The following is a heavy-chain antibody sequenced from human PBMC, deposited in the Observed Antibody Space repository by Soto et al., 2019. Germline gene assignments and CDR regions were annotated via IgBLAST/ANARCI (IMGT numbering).Heavy chain of an antibody. V-gene: IGHV3-30*18. CDR3: AKAGEDIVVVVAAGYGMDV. J-gene: IGHJ6*02. D-gene: IGHD2-15*01. CDR1: GFTFSSYG. Sequence: PGGSLRLSCAASGFTFSSYGMHWVRQAPGKGLEWVAVISYDGSNKYYADSVKGRFTISRDNSKNTLYLQMNSLRAEDTAVYYCAKAGEDIVVVVAAGYGMDVWCQGTTVTVSS. CDR2: ISYDGSNK.